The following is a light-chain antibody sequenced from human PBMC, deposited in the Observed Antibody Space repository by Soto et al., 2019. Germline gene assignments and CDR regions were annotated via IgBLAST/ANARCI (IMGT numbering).Light chain of an antibody. CDR3: QHSYSTRWT. J-gene: IGKJ1*01. Sequence: DIQMTQSPSSLSASVGDRVTITCRARQSISSYLNWYQQKPGKAPKLLIYAASSLQSGVPSRFSGRGSGTDFTLTISSLQPEDFATYYCQHSYSTRWTFGQGTNVELK. V-gene: IGKV1-39*01. CDR2: AAS. CDR1: QSISSY.